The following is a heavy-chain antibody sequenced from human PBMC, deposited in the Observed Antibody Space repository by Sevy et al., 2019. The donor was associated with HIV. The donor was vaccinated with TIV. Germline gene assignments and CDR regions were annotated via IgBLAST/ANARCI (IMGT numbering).Heavy chain of an antibody. V-gene: IGHV4-39*01. CDR3: ARRLLAPKYYFDN. J-gene: IGHJ4*02. Sequence: SETLSLTCAVSGGSISSSHHYWGWIRQPPGKGLEWIGTIYYSGSTYYNPSLKSRVTISVDMSKNQFSLNLSSVTAADTAVYYGARRLLAPKYYFDNWGQGTLVTVSS. CDR1: GGSISSSHHY. CDR2: IYYSGST.